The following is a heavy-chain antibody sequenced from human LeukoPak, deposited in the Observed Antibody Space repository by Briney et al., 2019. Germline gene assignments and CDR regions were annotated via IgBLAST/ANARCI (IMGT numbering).Heavy chain of an antibody. CDR1: GYTFTSYG. D-gene: IGHD6-19*01. J-gene: IGHJ4*02. CDR2: ISAYNGNT. V-gene: IGHV1-18*01. Sequence: ASVKVSCKASGYTFTSYGISWVRQAPGQGLEWMGWISAYNGNTNYAQKLQGRVTITTDTSTSTAYMELRSLRSDDTAVYYCAREVMIGQWLVMDYWGQGTLVTVSS. CDR3: AREVMIGQWLVMDY.